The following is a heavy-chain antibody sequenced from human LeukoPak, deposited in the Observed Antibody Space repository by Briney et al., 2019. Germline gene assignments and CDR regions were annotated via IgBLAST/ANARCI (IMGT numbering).Heavy chain of an antibody. J-gene: IGHJ5*02. Sequence: ASVKVSCKASGYTFTGYYMHWVRQAPGQGLEWVGLINPTGTTTLYAQKFQGRVTLTRDMSTSTDYMELRSLKSEDTAVYYCARDNSVGDIAWWFDPWGQGTLVTVSS. V-gene: IGHV1-46*01. CDR1: GYTFTGYY. CDR3: ARDNSVGDIAWWFDP. CDR2: INPTGTTT. D-gene: IGHD3-10*01.